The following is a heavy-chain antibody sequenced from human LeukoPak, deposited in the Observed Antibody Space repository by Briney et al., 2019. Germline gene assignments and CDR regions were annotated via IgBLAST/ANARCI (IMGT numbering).Heavy chain of an antibody. CDR2: ISSSGSTI. Sequence: GAPGLFRAASGIHLRRLENNRVRQGPRKGPEWVSYISSSGSTIYYADSVKGRFTISRDNAKNSLYLQMNSLRAEDTAVYYCASPNNWFDPWGQGTLVTVSS. CDR1: GIHLRRLE. CDR3: ASPNNWFDP. J-gene: IGHJ5*02. V-gene: IGHV3-48*03.